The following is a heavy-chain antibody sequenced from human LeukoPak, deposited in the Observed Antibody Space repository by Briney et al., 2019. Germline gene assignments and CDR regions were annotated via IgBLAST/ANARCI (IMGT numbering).Heavy chain of an antibody. J-gene: IGHJ4*02. CDR1: GFTFSDYW. CDR3: ARLDFRSGYPQY. Sequence: GGSLRLSCAAPGFTFSDYWMSWVRQAPGKGLEWVANIKQDGSEKKYVDSVRDRFTISRDNAKNSLSLQMNSLRGEDTAVYYCARLDFRSGYPQYWGQGTLVTVSS. CDR2: IKQDGSEK. D-gene: IGHD3-3*01. V-gene: IGHV3-7*01.